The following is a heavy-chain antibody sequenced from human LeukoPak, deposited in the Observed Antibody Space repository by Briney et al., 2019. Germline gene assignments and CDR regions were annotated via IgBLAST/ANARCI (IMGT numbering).Heavy chain of an antibody. CDR3: ARRKYDFWSGYYSPGYYYYYMDV. CDR1: GGSISSYY. J-gene: IGHJ6*03. Sequence: SETLSLTCTVSGGSISSYYWSWIRQPPGKGLEWIGYIYYSGSTNYNPSLKSRVTISVDTSKNQFSLKLSSVTAADTAVYYCARRKYDFWSGYYSPGYYYYYMDVWGKGTTVTVSS. V-gene: IGHV4-59*12. CDR2: IYYSGST. D-gene: IGHD3-3*01.